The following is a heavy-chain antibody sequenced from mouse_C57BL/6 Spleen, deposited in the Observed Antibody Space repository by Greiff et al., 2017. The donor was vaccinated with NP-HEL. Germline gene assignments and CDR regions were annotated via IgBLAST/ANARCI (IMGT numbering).Heavy chain of an antibody. V-gene: IGHV2-5*01. CDR3: AKDDYYGSSWYFDV. CDR2: IWRGGST. D-gene: IGHD1-1*01. J-gene: IGHJ1*03. CDR1: GFSLTSYG. Sequence: VKLMESGPGLVQPSQSLSITCTVSGFSLTSYGVHWVRQSPGKGLEWLGVIWRGGSTNYNAAFMSRLSITNDNSNSQVFFTMNSLQADDTAIYSCAKDDYYGSSWYFDVWGTVTTVTVSS.